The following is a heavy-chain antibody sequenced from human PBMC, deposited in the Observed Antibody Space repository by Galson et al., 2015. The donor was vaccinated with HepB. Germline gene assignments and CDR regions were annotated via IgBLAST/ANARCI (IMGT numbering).Heavy chain of an antibody. V-gene: IGHV3-30-3*01. CDR3: AREGMAGTLDY. CDR1: GFTSSSYA. CDR2: IPYDGSYK. Sequence: SLRLSCAASGFTSSSYAMHWVRQAPGKGLQWVAIIPYDGSYKYYADSVKGRFTISRDNFKNTLYLQMSSLRAEDTAVYYCAREGMAGTLDYWGQGTLITVSS. D-gene: IGHD6-19*01. J-gene: IGHJ4*02.